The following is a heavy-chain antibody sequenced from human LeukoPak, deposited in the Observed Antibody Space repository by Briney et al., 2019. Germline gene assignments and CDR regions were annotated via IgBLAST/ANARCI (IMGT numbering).Heavy chain of an antibody. CDR1: GYTFTGYY. CDR3: ARGGSSWIDP. J-gene: IGHJ5*02. D-gene: IGHD6-13*01. V-gene: IGHV1-2*02. Sequence: ASVKVSCKASGYTFTGYYMHWVRQAPGQGLEWMGWINPNSGGTNYAQKFQGRVTMTTDTSTSTAYMELRSLRSDDTAVYYCARGGSSWIDPWGQGTLVTVSS. CDR2: INPNSGGT.